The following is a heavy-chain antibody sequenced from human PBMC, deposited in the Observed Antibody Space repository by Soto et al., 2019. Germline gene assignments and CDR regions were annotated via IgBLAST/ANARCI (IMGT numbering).Heavy chain of an antibody. CDR3: ATDSPNVGIGYFDS. CDR2: IVSGGST. CDR1: GFKVGSSY. Sequence: EVQVVESGGDLIQPGGSLRLSCAASGFKVGSSYVTWVRQAPGKGLEWVSVIVSGGSTHYADSVTGRFTVSRDVSNNTVYLHMSNLRAEDTAVYFCATDSPNVGIGYFDSWGLGTLVTVSS. D-gene: IGHD1-26*01. V-gene: IGHV3-53*01. J-gene: IGHJ4*02.